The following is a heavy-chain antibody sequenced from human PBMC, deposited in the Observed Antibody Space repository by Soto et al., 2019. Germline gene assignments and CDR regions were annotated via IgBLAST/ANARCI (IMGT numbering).Heavy chain of an antibody. V-gene: IGHV3-48*02. CDR2: IRTISSAI. Sequence: GGALRLSCAASGFTFSDYPMNWVRQAPGKGLEWVSSIRTISSAIYFADSVRGRFTISRDNARNSLYLQMTSLRDEDTAVYYCARETPSFDSWGQGTLVTVSS. J-gene: IGHJ4*02. CDR3: ARETPSFDS. CDR1: GFTFSDYP. D-gene: IGHD2-15*01.